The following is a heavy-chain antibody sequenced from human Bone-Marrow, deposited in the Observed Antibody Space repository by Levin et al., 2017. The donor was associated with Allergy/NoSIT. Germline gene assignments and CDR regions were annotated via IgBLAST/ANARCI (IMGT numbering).Heavy chain of an antibody. V-gene: IGHV3-7*01. Sequence: ETLSLTCAASGFTFSSSWMNWVRQAPGKGLEWVAVIKPDGSEASYVDSVKGRFTFSRDNAKNSLYLQMNNLRLEDTAIYYCARDINIEGAYWGQGTLVTVSS. J-gene: IGHJ4*02. CDR1: GFTFSSSW. D-gene: IGHD1-26*01. CDR2: IKPDGSEA. CDR3: ARDINIEGAY.